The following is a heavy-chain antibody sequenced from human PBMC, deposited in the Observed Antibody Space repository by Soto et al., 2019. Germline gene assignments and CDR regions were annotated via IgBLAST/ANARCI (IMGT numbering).Heavy chain of an antibody. D-gene: IGHD2-15*01. CDR3: ARQFHDNSGGGYYYYGLDV. J-gene: IGHJ6*02. V-gene: IGHV5-51*01. Sequence: ECVKTSCGGSGYSCRNYWLAWVRQIPGKGLEWMGIIYPADSDTRYSPSFQGQVTISADKYINTAYLQWSSLKASDTATYYCARQFHDNSGGGYYYYGLDVWGQGTTVTVS. CDR2: IYPADSDT. CDR1: GYSCRNYW.